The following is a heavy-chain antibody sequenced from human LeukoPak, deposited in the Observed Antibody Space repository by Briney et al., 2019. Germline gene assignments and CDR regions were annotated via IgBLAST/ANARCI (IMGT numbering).Heavy chain of an antibody. D-gene: IGHD3-22*01. Sequence: GASVKVSCKVSGYTLTELSMHWVRQAPGKGLEWMGGFDPEDGETIYAQKFQGRVTMTEDTSTDTAYMELSSLRSEDTAVYYCATVGRVDYYDSRGYYPPWDYWGQGTLITVSS. V-gene: IGHV1-24*01. CDR3: ATVGRVDYYDSRGYYPPWDY. J-gene: IGHJ4*02. CDR2: FDPEDGET. CDR1: GYTLTELS.